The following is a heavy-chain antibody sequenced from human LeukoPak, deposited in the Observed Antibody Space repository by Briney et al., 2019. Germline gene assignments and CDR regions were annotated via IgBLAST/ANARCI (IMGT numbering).Heavy chain of an antibody. CDR2: ISSNGGST. Sequence: PGGSLRLSCAASGFTFSSYAMHWVRQAPGKGLEYVSAISSNGGSTYYANSVKGRFTISRDNSKNTLYLQMSSQRAEDTAVYYCARWGTYSSGWYDYWGQGTLVTVSA. J-gene: IGHJ4*02. V-gene: IGHV3-64*01. D-gene: IGHD6-19*01. CDR3: ARWGTYSSGWYDY. CDR1: GFTFSSYA.